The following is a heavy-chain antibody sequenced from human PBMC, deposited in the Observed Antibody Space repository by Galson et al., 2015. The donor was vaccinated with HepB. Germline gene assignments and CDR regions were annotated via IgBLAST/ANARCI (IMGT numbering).Heavy chain of an antibody. V-gene: IGHV1-69*04. D-gene: IGHD3-22*01. CDR1: GGTFSSYA. CDR2: IIPILGIA. J-gene: IGHJ4*02. CDR3: ATSGLDSSGYYSDY. Sequence: SVKVSCKASGGTFSSYAISWVRQAPGQGLEWMGRIIPILGIANYAQKFQGRVTITADKSTSTAYMELSSLRSEDTAVYYCATSGLDSSGYYSDYWGQGTLVTVSS.